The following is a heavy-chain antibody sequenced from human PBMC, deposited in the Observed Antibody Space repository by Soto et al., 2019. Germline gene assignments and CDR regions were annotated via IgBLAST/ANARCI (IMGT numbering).Heavy chain of an antibody. D-gene: IGHD1-1*01. CDR2: INDRGDTT. J-gene: IGHJ6*02. CDR3: ARDREPSVYHGMSV. CDR1: GFPFSDYY. V-gene: IGHV3-11*01. Sequence: PGGSLRLSCAASGFPFSDYYMAWIRQAPGKGLEWISYINDRGDTTYYVDSVRGRFNISRDNAGHSLYMQMNSLRAEDAAEYYCARDREPSVYHGMSVWGQGTTVTVSS.